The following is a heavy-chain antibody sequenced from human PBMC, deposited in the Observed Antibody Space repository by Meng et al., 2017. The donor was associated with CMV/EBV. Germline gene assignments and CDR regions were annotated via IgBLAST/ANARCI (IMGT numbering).Heavy chain of an antibody. J-gene: IGHJ4*02. CDR2: IRSSGSTI. V-gene: IGHV3-11*01. D-gene: IGHD1-26*01. Sequence: GGSLRLSCAASGFTFSGYYMSWIRPAPGKGLEWVSYIRSSGSTIYYADSVKGRFTISRDNAKNSLYLQMNSLRAEDTAVYYCARDLTGSYSAWGQGTLVTVSS. CDR3: ARDLTGSYSA. CDR1: GFTFSGYY.